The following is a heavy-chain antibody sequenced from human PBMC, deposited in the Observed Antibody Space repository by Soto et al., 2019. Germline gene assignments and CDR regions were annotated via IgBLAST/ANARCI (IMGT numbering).Heavy chain of an antibody. CDR3: ARGRIAAAGTWWVRGYYYYGMDV. V-gene: IGHV1-8*01. CDR1: GYTFTSYD. D-gene: IGHD6-13*01. CDR2: MNPNSGNT. Sequence: ASVNVSCKASGYTFTSYDINWVRQATGQGLEWMGWMNPNSGNTGYAQKFQGRVTMTRNTSISTAYMELSSLRSEDTAVYYCARGRIAAAGTWWVRGYYYYGMDVWG. J-gene: IGHJ6*02.